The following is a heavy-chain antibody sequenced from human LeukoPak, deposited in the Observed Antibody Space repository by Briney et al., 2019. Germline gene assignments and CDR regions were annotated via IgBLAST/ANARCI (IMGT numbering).Heavy chain of an antibody. V-gene: IGHV3-21*01. CDR2: ISTSSSYI. J-gene: IGHJ6*03. D-gene: IGHD6-19*01. CDR1: GFTFSSHS. Sequence: GGSLRLSCAASGFTFSSHSMDWVRQAPGKGLEWVSSISTSSSYIYYADSVKGRFTISRDNAKNSLYLQMNSLRAEDTAVYYCARVGVGIAVAGLYYYYYMDVWGKGTTVTVSS. CDR3: ARVGVGIAVAGLYYYYYMDV.